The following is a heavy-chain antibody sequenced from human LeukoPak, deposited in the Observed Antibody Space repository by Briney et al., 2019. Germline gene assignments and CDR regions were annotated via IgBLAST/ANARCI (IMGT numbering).Heavy chain of an antibody. CDR3: ATIRQLEQADY. J-gene: IGHJ4*02. D-gene: IGHD6-6*01. CDR2: ISSSSSYI. CDR1: GFTFSSYS. Sequence: GGSLRLSCAAPGFTFSSYSMNWVRQAPGKGLEWVSSISSSSSYIYYADSVKGRFTISRDNAKNSLYLQMNSLRAEDTAVYYCATIRQLEQADYWGQGTLVTVSS. V-gene: IGHV3-21*01.